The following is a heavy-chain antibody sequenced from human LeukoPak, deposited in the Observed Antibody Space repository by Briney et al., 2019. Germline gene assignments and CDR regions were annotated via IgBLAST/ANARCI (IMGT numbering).Heavy chain of an antibody. V-gene: IGHV4-39*01. D-gene: IGHD3-10*01. CDR1: GDSITSGSYY. J-gene: IGHJ5*02. CDR3: ARFRGGRAWFDP. CDR2: IYYSGTT. Sequence: SETLSLTCTVSGDSITSGSYYWGWIRQPPGKGLEWIGNIYYSGTTYYSPSLKSRVTISVDTSKIQFSLKLISVTAADTAVYYCARFRGGRAWFDPWGQGTLVTVSP.